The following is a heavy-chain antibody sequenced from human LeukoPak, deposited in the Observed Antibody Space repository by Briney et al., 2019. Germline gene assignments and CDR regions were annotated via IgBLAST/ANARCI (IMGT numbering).Heavy chain of an antibody. CDR1: GFTFSNYG. J-gene: IGHJ6*02. Sequence: GRSLRLSRTASGFTFSNYGMHWVRQAPGKGLEWVAVMWVWNDGSNEYYADSVKGRFTIARDNSKNTLYLQMVSLRAEDTADYYCARDRFPHDDAHYGMDVWGQGTTVTVSS. D-gene: IGHD3-16*01. CDR2: MWVWNDGSNE. V-gene: IGHV3-33*01. CDR3: ARDRFPHDDAHYGMDV.